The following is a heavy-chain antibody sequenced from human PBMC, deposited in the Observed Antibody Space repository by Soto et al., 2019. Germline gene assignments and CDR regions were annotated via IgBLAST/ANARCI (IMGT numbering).Heavy chain of an antibody. J-gene: IGHJ5*02. V-gene: IGHV1-46*03. D-gene: IGHD5-18*01. CDR3: ARVYPSDTRYGFVGNNWFDP. Sequence: QVQLVQSGAEVKKPGASVKVSCKASGYTFTSYYMHWVRQAPGQGLEWMGIINPSGGSTSYAQKFQGRVTMTRDTSTSTVYMELSSLRSEDTALYYCARVYPSDTRYGFVGNNWFDPCGQGTLVTVSS. CDR2: INPSGGST. CDR1: GYTFTSYY.